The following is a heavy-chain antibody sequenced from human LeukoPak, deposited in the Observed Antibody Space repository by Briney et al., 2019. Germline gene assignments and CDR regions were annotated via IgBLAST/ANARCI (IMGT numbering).Heavy chain of an antibody. Sequence: ASVKVSCKASGYIFTHYFVHWLRQAPGQGLEWMGWINSNTGGTNYAQKFQERVTITRDMSTSTAYMELSSLRSEDTAVYYCAASHREGLRYFDWSFTSYAFDIWGQGTMVTVSS. CDR3: AASHREGLRYFDWSFTSYAFDI. CDR1: GYIFTHYF. J-gene: IGHJ3*02. V-gene: IGHV1-2*02. CDR2: INSNTGGT. D-gene: IGHD3-9*01.